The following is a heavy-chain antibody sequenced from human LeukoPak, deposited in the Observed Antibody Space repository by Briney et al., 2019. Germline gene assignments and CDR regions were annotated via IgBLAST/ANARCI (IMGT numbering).Heavy chain of an antibody. CDR1: GGSFSGYY. CDR3: ARHYCSSTSCSYYFDY. V-gene: IGHV4-34*01. J-gene: IGHJ4*02. D-gene: IGHD2-2*01. Sequence: KPSETLSLTCAVYGGSFSGYYWSWIRQPPGEGLEWIGEINHSGGTNYNASLKSRVSISLDTSKNQFSLKLSSVTAADTAVYYCARHYCSSTSCSYYFDYWGQGALVTVSS. CDR2: INHSGGT.